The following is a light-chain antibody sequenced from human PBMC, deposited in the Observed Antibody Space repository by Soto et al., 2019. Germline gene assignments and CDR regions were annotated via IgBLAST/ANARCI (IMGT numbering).Light chain of an antibody. CDR2: DAS. J-gene: IGKJ5*01. CDR1: QSVSSY. CDR3: QQRSNWPPIT. Sequence: VLTQSPAXXXXSPGEXAXLSCRASQSVSSYLAWYQQKPGQAPRLLIYDASNRATGIPARFSGSASGTDFTLTITCLEPEDFAFYYCQQRSNWPPITFGQGTRLEI. V-gene: IGKV3-11*01.